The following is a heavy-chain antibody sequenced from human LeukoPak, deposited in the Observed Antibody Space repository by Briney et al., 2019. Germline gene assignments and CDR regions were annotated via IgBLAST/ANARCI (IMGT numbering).Heavy chain of an antibody. CDR1: GYTFTDYY. J-gene: IGHJ3*02. Sequence: GASMKVSCKASGYTFTDYYIHCVRQAPGQGLEWMGWINPNSGGTNFAQNFQGRVTMTRDTSISTAYMELSRLRSDDTAVYYCARDKFPLVGARGDDAFDIWGQGTMVTVSS. CDR3: ARDKFPLVGARGDDAFDI. V-gene: IGHV1-2*02. CDR2: INPNSGGT. D-gene: IGHD1-26*01.